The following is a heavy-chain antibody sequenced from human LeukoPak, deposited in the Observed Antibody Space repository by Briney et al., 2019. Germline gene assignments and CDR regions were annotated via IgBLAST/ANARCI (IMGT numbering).Heavy chain of an antibody. CDR3: AREGYSYGLDY. J-gene: IGHJ4*02. D-gene: IGHD5-18*01. V-gene: IGHV1-46*01. CDR2: INPSGGST. Sequence: ASVKVSCKASGYTFTSYYMHWVRQAPGQGLEGMGIINPSGGSTSYAQKFQGRVTMTRDTSTSTVYMELSSLRSENTAVYYCAREGYSYGLDYWGQGTLVTVPS. CDR1: GYTFTSYY.